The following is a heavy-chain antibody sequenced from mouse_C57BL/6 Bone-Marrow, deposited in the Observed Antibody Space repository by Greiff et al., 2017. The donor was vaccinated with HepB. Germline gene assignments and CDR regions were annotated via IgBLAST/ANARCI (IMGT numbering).Heavy chain of an antibody. V-gene: IGHV1-62-2*01. CDR3: ARHEVAQLRLPSYYAMDY. D-gene: IGHD3-2*02. CDR2: FYPGSGSI. J-gene: IGHJ4*01. Sequence: VKLQESGAELVKPGASVKLSCKASGYTFTEYTIHWVKQRSGQGLEWIGWFYPGSGSIKYNEKFKDKATLTADKSSSTVYMELIRLTSEDSAVYFCARHEVAQLRLPSYYAMDYWGQGTSVTVSS. CDR1: GYTFTEYT.